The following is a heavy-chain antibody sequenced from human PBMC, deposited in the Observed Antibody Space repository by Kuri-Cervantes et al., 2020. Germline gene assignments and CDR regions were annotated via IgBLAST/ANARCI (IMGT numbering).Heavy chain of an antibody. CDR1: GGAISSSSYS. CDR3: ARGVKERAFDI. Sequence: SETLSLTCTVSGGAISSSSYSWGWIRQPPGKGLEWIGQIYYSGTTQYTPSLKSRVTISIDRSRNQFSLRLNSVTAADTAVYYCARGVKERAFDIWGQGTMVTVSS. CDR2: IYYSGTT. J-gene: IGHJ3*02. V-gene: IGHV4-39*01. D-gene: IGHD3-10*01.